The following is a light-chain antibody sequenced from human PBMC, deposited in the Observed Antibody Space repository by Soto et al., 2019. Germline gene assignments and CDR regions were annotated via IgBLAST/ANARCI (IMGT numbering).Light chain of an antibody. J-gene: IGKJ1*01. CDR3: QQRSNWRGT. CDR2: DAS. CDR1: QSVSGSH. V-gene: IGKV3-11*01. Sequence: IVLTQSPGTLSLSPGERATLSCRASQSVSGSHLAWYQQKPGQAPRLLIYDASNRATGIPARFSGSGSGTDFTLTISSLEPEDFAVYYCQQRSNWRGTFGQGTKVDNK.